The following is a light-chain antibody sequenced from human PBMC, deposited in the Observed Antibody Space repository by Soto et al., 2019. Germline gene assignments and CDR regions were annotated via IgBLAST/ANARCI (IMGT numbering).Light chain of an antibody. J-gene: IGKJ5*01. CDR2: GAS. Sequence: EIVMTQSPATLSVSPGERATLSCRASQSVTSNLAWYQQKPGRAPRLLIYGASIRATGIPARFSGSGSGTEFTLTISNLQSEDFALYYCQHYFNWPYTFGQGTRLEIK. CDR1: QSVTSN. V-gene: IGKV3-15*01. CDR3: QHYFNWPYT.